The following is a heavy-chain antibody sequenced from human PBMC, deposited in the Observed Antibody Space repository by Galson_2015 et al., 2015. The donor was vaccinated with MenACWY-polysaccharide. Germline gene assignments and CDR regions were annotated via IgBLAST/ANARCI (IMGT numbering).Heavy chain of an antibody. D-gene: IGHD2-2*01. Sequence: SLRLSCAVSGFTFHSYTMSWVRQAPGKGLERVSGISGSGASTYYADSVKGRFTISRDNSRNTLYLQMNSLRAEDTAIYYCANPGLSTGRASDVDFWGQGTLVTVSS. CDR3: ANPGLSTGRASDVDF. J-gene: IGHJ4*02. V-gene: IGHV3-23*01. CDR2: ISGSGAST. CDR1: GFTFHSYT.